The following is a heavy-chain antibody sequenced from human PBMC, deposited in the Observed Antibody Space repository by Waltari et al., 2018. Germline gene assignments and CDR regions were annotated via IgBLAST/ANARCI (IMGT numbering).Heavy chain of an antibody. Sequence: QVQLVQSGAEVKKPGASVKVSCKASGYTFTSYDINWVRQATGQGLEGMGWMNPNSGNTGYAQKFQGRVTMTRNTSISTAYMELSSLRSEDTAVYYWARAPNEWEAKWGNGFDPWGQGTLVTVSS. CDR2: MNPNSGNT. J-gene: IGHJ5*02. CDR1: GYTFTSYD. V-gene: IGHV1-8*01. D-gene: IGHD7-27*01. CDR3: ARAPNEWEAKWGNGFDP.